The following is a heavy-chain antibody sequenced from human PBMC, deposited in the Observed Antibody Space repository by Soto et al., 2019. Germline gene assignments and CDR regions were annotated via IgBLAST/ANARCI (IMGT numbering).Heavy chain of an antibody. V-gene: IGHV3-23*01. D-gene: IGHD6-19*01. Sequence: EVQLLESGGGLIQPGGSLRLSCAASGFTFSSYAMSWVRQAPGKGLEWVSTISGSGDSTYYADSVKGRFTISRDNSKNTLYLQMNSLRAEDMAVYYCAKGGEQWLLIDYWGQGTLVTVSS. CDR1: GFTFSSYA. J-gene: IGHJ4*02. CDR3: AKGGEQWLLIDY. CDR2: ISGSGDST.